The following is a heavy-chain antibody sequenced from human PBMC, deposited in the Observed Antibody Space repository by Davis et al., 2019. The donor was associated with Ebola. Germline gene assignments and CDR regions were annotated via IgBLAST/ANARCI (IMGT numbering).Heavy chain of an antibody. CDR3: ARIGYSYGHKPIDY. D-gene: IGHD5-18*01. V-gene: IGHV4-30-4*08. CDR2: IYYSGST. Sequence: SGPTLVKPTETLTLTCTVSGFSLSNARMGVSWIRQPPGKGLEWIGYIYYSGSTYYNPSLKSRVTISVDTSKNQFSLKLSSVTAADTAVYYCARIGYSYGHKPIDYWGQGTLVTASS. CDR1: GFSLSNARMG. J-gene: IGHJ4*02.